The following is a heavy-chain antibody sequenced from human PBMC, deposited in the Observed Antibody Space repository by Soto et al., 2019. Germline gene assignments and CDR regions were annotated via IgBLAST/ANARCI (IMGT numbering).Heavy chain of an antibody. V-gene: IGHV4-39*01. Sequence: PSETLSLTCTVSGGSISSSSYYWGWIRQPPGKGLEWIGSIYYSGSTYYNPSLKSRVTISVDTSKNQFSLKLSSVTAADTAVYYCARQPPSSIGDWFDPWGQGTLVTVSS. CDR2: IYYSGST. CDR1: GGSISSSSYY. D-gene: IGHD6-6*01. CDR3: ARQPPSSIGDWFDP. J-gene: IGHJ5*02.